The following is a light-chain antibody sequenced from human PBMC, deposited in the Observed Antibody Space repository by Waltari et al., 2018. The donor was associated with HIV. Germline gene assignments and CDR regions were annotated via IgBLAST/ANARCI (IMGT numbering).Light chain of an antibody. CDR3: QSYDTSNPVV. CDR1: SGSIASNY. CDR2: EDN. Sequence: NFMLTQPHSVSESPGKTVTISCTRSSGSIASNYVQWSQQRPGSAPTPVIYEDNQRPSGVPDRFSGSIDSSSNSASLTISGLKTEDEADYYCQSYDTSNPVVFGGGTKLTVL. J-gene: IGLJ2*01. V-gene: IGLV6-57*04.